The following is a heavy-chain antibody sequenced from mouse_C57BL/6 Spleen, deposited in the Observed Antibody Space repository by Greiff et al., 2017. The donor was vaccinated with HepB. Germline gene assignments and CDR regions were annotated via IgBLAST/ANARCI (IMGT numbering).Heavy chain of an antibody. Sequence: VQLQQPGAELVRPGSSVKLSCKASGYTFTSYWMHWVKQRPIQGLEWIGNIDPSDSETHYNQKFKDKATLTVDKSSSTAYMQLSSLTSEDTAVYYCARLGGGYDVKAMDYWGQGTSVTVSS. CDR1: GYTFTSYW. D-gene: IGHD2-2*01. J-gene: IGHJ4*01. CDR2: IDPSDSET. V-gene: IGHV1-52*01. CDR3: ARLGGGYDVKAMDY.